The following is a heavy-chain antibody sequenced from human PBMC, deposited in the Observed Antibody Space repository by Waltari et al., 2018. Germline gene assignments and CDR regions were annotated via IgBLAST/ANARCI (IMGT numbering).Heavy chain of an antibody. CDR3: ARREHFGDSLDY. J-gene: IGHJ4*02. CDR1: GYTFTGYC. D-gene: IGHD3-16*01. Sequence: QVQLVQSGAEVKKPGASVRVSCKASGYTFTGYCIHWVRQAPGQGLEWLGRNNPNTGDTKFAQNFRVRVTMTRDTSISTAYMELSGLRSDDTAMYFCARREHFGDSLDYWGQGTLVAVSS. V-gene: IGHV1-2*06. CDR2: NNPNTGDT.